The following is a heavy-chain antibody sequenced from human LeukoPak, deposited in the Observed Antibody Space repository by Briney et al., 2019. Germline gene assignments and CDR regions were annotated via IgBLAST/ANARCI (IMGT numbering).Heavy chain of an antibody. CDR2: INAGNGNT. J-gene: IGHJ4*02. Sequence: ASVKVSCMASGYTFTSYAMHWVRQAPGQRLEWMGWINAGNGNTKYSQKFQGRVTITRDTSASTAYMELSSLRSEDTAVYYCAGGSGWWTPFDYWGQGTLVTVSS. D-gene: IGHD6-19*01. CDR1: GYTFTSYA. V-gene: IGHV1-3*01. CDR3: AGGSGWWTPFDY.